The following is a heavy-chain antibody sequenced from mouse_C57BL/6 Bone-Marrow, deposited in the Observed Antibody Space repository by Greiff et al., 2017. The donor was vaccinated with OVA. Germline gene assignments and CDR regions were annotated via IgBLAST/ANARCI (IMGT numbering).Heavy chain of an antibody. CDR2: ISSGGDYI. D-gene: IGHD1-1*01. J-gene: IGHJ3*01. CDR3: TRGDYGSSQFAY. CDR1: GFTFSSYA. V-gene: IGHV5-9-1*02. Sequence: EVQLVESGEGLVKPGGSLKLSCAASGFTFSSYAMSWVRQTPEKRLEWVAYISSGGDYIYYADTVKGRFTISRDNARNTLYLQMSSLKSEDTAMYYGTRGDYGSSQFAYWGQGTLVTVSA.